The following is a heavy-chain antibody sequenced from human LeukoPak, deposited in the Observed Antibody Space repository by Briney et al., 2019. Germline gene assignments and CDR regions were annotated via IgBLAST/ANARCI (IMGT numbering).Heavy chain of an antibody. V-gene: IGHV1-18*01. CDR1: GYTFTSYG. CDR2: ISAYNGNT. D-gene: IGHD5-12*01. CDR3: ARQMATIYYYGMDV. Sequence: ASVKVSCKASGYTFTSYGISWVRQAPGQGLEWMGWISAYNGNTNYAQKLQGRVTMTTDTSTSTGYMELRSLRSDDTAVYYCARQMATIYYYGMDVWGQGTTVTVSS. J-gene: IGHJ6*02.